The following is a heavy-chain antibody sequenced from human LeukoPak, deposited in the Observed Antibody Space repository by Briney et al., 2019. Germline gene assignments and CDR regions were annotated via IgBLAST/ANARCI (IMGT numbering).Heavy chain of an antibody. CDR1: VYTFTDYY. CDR3: ARDAVAGTGPQGNWFDP. CDR2: INPSAGST. Sequence: ASVKVSCKASVYTFTDYYMHWVRQAPGQGLEWMAVINPSAGSTTYAQHFQGRLTVTRDLSTNTVYMELTSLKSDDTAVYFCARDAVAGTGPQGNWFDPWGQGTLVTVSS. D-gene: IGHD1-1*01. J-gene: IGHJ5*02. V-gene: IGHV1-46*01.